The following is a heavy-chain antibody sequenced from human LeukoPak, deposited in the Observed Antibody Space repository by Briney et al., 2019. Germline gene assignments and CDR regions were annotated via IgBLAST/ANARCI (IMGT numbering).Heavy chain of an antibody. CDR3: AKDTALGVLVYARGPFAVGGY. J-gene: IGHJ4*02. V-gene: IGHV3-11*04. CDR2: ISSGGRTM. CDR1: GFTFSDYY. Sequence: KPGGSLRLSCAASGFTFSDYYMTWIRQAPGKGLEWISHISSGGRTMYYTDSVKGRFTISRDNAKNTLYLQMNSLRAEDTAVYYCAKDTALGVLVYARGPFAVGGYWGQGTLVTVSS. D-gene: IGHD2-8*01.